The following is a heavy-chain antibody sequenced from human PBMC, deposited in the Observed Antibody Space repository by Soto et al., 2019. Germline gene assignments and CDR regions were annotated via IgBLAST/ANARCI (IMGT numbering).Heavy chain of an antibody. Sequence: SETLSLTCTVSGGSISSGGYFWSWIRQHPGKGLELIGFIYYSGSTYYNPSLKSRVTISVDTSKNQFSLKLSSVTAADTAVYYCAREGAAPYYYYGMDVWGQGTTVTVSS. D-gene: IGHD6-6*01. CDR3: AREGAAPYYYYGMDV. CDR2: IYYSGST. CDR1: GGSISSGGYF. V-gene: IGHV4-31*03. J-gene: IGHJ6*02.